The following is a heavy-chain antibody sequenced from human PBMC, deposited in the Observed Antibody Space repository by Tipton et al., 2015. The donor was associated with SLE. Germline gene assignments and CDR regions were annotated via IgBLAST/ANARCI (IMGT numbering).Heavy chain of an antibody. J-gene: IGHJ4*02. CDR1: GGSFSGYY. Sequence: AGLVKPSETLSLTCAVYGGSFSGYYWTWIRQPPGKGLEWVGEINHTGRTKYNPSLESRVTISVDTSKNQFSLMLSSVTAADTAVYYCARGSGYFDSGDFDYWGQGTLVTVSS. CDR3: ARGSGYFDSGDFDY. V-gene: IGHV4-34*01. D-gene: IGHD3-9*01. CDR2: INHTGRT.